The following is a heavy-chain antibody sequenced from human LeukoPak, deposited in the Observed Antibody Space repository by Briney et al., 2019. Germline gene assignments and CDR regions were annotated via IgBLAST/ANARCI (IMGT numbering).Heavy chain of an antibody. D-gene: IGHD1-26*01. V-gene: IGHV3-53*01. CDR1: GFTVSSNY. Sequence: GGSLRLSCAASGFTVSSNYMSWVRQAPGKGLEWVSVIYSGGSTYYADSVKGRFTISRDNSKNTLYLQMNSLKTEDTAVYYCTWVGPRYYFDYWGQGTLVTVSS. CDR2: IYSGGST. J-gene: IGHJ4*02. CDR3: TWVGPRYYFDY.